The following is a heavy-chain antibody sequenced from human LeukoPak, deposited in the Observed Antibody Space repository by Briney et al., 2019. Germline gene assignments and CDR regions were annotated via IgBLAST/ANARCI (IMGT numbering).Heavy chain of an antibody. J-gene: IGHJ4*02. CDR1: GYTFTGYY. Sequence: ASVKVSCKASGYTFTGYYMHWVRQAPGQGLEWMGWINPNSGGTNYAQKFQGRVTMTRDTSISTAYMELSRLRSDDTAVYYCARVKSMYRSSWASIGYWGQGTLVTVSS. D-gene: IGHD6-13*01. CDR3: ARVKSMYRSSWASIGY. CDR2: INPNSGGT. V-gene: IGHV1-2*02.